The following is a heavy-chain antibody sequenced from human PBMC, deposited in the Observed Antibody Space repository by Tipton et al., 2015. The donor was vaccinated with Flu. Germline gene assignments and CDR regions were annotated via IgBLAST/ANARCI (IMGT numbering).Heavy chain of an antibody. CDR3: ARDDIVVVPAAPNYYYYGMDV. CDR1: GGSISSYY. D-gene: IGHD2-2*01. Sequence: GLVKPSETLSLTCTVSGGSISSYYWSWIRQPPGKGLEWIGSIYYSGSTYYNPSLKSRVTISVDTSKNQFSLKLSSVTAADTAVYYCARDDIVVVPAAPNYYYYGMDVWGQGTTVTVSS. CDR2: IYYSGST. J-gene: IGHJ6*02. V-gene: IGHV4-59*12.